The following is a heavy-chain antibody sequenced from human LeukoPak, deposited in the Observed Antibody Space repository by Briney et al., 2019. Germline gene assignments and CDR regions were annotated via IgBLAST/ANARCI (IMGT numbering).Heavy chain of an antibody. CDR2: IKQDGSEK. Sequence: GGSLRLSCAASGLTFSSYWMSWVRQAPGKGLEWVANIKQDGSEKYYVDSVKGRFTISRDNAKNSLYLQMNSLRAEDTAVYYCARVRFVVGAAKPSYFDYWGQGTLVTVSS. CDR3: ARVRFVVGAAKPSYFDY. V-gene: IGHV3-7*01. D-gene: IGHD1-26*01. CDR1: GLTFSSYW. J-gene: IGHJ4*02.